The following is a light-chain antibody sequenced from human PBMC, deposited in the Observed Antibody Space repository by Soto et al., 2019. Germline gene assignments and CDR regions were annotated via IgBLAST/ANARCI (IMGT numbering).Light chain of an antibody. V-gene: IGKV1-33*01. J-gene: IGKJ5*01. CDR1: QDIRKY. Sequence: IQIAQSSSSLSASVGDRVTITCQATQDIRKYLNWYQQKPGKAHKLLIYDAYSLETGVQSRFSGSGSGTDFTLTIRSLQPEDFATYYCKQYDNLPLIFGQGTRLEIK. CDR3: KQYDNLPLI. CDR2: DAY.